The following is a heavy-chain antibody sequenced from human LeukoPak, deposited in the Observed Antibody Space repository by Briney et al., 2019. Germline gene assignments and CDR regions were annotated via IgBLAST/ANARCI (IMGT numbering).Heavy chain of an antibody. CDR1: GGSISSYY. V-gene: IGHV4-59*08. Sequence: SETLSLTCTVSGGSISSYYWSWIRQPPGKGLEWIGYIDYSGSTNYNPSLRSRVTISVDRSKNQFSLKVGSVTAADTAVYYCARLNGGYWGQGTLVTVSS. J-gene: IGHJ4*02. D-gene: IGHD1-1*01. CDR3: ARLNGGY. CDR2: IDYSGST.